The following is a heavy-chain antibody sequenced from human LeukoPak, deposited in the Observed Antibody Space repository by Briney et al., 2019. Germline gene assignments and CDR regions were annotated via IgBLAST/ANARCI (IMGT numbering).Heavy chain of an antibody. Sequence: ASVKVSCKASGYTFTSYDINWVRQATGQGLEWMGWMNPNSGNTGYAQKFQGRVTITRNTSISTAYMELSSLRSEDTAVYYCARGLGRRGPSYFDYWGQGTLVTVSS. CDR2: MNPNSGNT. J-gene: IGHJ4*02. V-gene: IGHV1-8*03. D-gene: IGHD3-10*01. CDR1: GYTFTSYD. CDR3: ARGLGRRGPSYFDY.